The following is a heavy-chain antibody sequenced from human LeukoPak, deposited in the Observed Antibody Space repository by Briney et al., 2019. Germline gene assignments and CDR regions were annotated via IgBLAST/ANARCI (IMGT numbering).Heavy chain of an antibody. Sequence: SETLSLTCAVYGGSFSGYYWSWIRQPPGKGLEWIGEINHSGSTNYNPSLKSRVTISVDTSKNQFSLKLTSVTAADTAVYYCARHWSPRGRSYFDYWGQGTLVTVSS. CDR1: GGSFSGYY. J-gene: IGHJ4*02. CDR2: INHSGST. V-gene: IGHV4-34*01. CDR3: ARHWSPRGRSYFDY.